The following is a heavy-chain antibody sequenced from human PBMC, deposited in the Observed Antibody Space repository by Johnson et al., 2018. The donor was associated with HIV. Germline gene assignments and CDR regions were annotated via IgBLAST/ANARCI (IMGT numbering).Heavy chain of an antibody. V-gene: IGHV3-30-3*01. CDR2: ISYDGSNK. CDR1: GFTFSSYA. J-gene: IGHJ3*02. D-gene: IGHD6-19*01. Sequence: QVQLVESGGGVVQPGRSLRLSCAASGFTFSSYAMHWVRQAPGKGLEWVAVISYDGSNKYYADSVKGRFTLSRDNSKNTLYLQMNSLRAEDTAVYYCAKAGAVAGPGIDAFDIWGQGTMVTVSS. CDR3: AKAGAVAGPGIDAFDI.